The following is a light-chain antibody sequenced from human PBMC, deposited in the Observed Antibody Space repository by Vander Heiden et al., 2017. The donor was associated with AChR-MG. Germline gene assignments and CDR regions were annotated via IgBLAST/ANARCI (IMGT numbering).Light chain of an antibody. V-gene: IGKV1-39*01. Sequence: EIQITQAPSSLSASVGDRVTITCRASQSISSYLNWYQQKPGKAPKLLIYAASSLQSGVPSRFSGSGSGTDFTLTISRLQPEDFATYYCQHRDSTPLTFGGGTKVEIK. CDR3: QHRDSTPLT. CDR1: QSISSY. CDR2: AAS. J-gene: IGKJ4*01.